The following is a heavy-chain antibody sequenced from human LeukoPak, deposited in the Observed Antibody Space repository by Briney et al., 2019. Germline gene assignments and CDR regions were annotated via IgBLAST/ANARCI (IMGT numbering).Heavy chain of an antibody. D-gene: IGHD2/OR15-2a*01. Sequence: PGGSLRLSCAASGLTLRSYGMHWVRQSPGKGLLWVSHINHDGSLRDYADSVKGRFTISKDIAKNTVYLQMDSLGAEDTAVYYCTRDVFSLGDSWGQGTLVTVSS. CDR1: GLTLRSYG. J-gene: IGHJ4*02. V-gene: IGHV3-74*01. CDR2: INHDGSLR. CDR3: TRDVFSLGDS.